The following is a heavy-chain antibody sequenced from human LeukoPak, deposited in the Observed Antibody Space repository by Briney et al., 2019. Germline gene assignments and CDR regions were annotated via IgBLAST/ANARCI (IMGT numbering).Heavy chain of an antibody. CDR3: ARAIDSYYDFWSGYSSYNWFDP. D-gene: IGHD3-3*01. CDR2: INTNTGNP. CDR1: GYTFTSYA. J-gene: IGHJ5*02. Sequence: ASVKVSCKASGYTFTSYAMNWVRQAPGQGLEWMGWINTNTGNPTYAQGFTGRFVFSLDTSVSTAYLQISRLKAEDTAVYYCARAIDSYYDFWSGYSSYNWFDPWGQGTLVTVSS. V-gene: IGHV7-4-1*02.